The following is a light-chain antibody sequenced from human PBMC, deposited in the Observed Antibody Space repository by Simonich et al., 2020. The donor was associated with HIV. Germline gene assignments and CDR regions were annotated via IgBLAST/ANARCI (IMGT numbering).Light chain of an antibody. Sequence: EIVMTQSPATLSVSPGERATLSCRASQSVSSHLAWYQQKPGQAPRLLIYDASNRATGIPARFSGRGSGTDFTLTISSLEPEDFAVYYCHQRSNWPPWMYTFGQGTKLEIK. V-gene: IGKV3-11*01. CDR1: QSVSSH. CDR2: DAS. CDR3: HQRSNWPPWMYT. J-gene: IGKJ2*01.